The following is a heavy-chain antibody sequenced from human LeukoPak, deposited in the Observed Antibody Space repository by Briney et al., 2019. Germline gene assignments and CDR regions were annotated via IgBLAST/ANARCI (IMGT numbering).Heavy chain of an antibody. CDR1: GFTFSSCN. V-gene: IGHV3-21*01. CDR3: ARDPPAVAADY. CDR2: ISSSSSYI. J-gene: IGHJ4*02. D-gene: IGHD6-19*01. Sequence: GGSLRLSCAASGFTFSSCNMNWVRQAPGKGLEWVSSISSSSSYIYYADSVKGRFTISRDNAKNSLYLQMNSLRAEDTAVYYCARDPPAVAADYWGQGTLVTVSS.